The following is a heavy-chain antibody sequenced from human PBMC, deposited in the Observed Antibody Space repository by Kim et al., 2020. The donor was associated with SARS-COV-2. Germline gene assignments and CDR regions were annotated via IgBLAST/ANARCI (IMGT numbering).Heavy chain of an antibody. Sequence: SETLSLTCTVSGGSISSYYWSWIRQPTGKGLEWIGRIYTSGSTIYNPSLKSRVTMSVDTSKNQFSLKLSSVTAADTAVYYCASGSYFWADYWGQGTLVTVSS. D-gene: IGHD1-26*01. CDR1: GGSISSYY. J-gene: IGHJ4*02. CDR3: ASGSYFWADY. CDR2: IYTSGST. V-gene: IGHV4-4*07.